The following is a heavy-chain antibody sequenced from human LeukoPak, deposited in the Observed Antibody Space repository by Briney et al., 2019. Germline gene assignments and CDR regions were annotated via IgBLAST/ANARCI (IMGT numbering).Heavy chain of an antibody. Sequence: GGSLRLFCAASGFTFDDFGMQWGRQAPGHGLELVSGISWNSGTIGYADSVKGRFTISRDNAKNSLYLQMNSLRAEDTALYYCAKDISGWLGFDHWGQGTLVTVSS. CDR3: AKDISGWLGFDH. CDR2: ISWNSGTI. J-gene: IGHJ4*02. V-gene: IGHV3-9*01. CDR1: GFTFDDFG. D-gene: IGHD6-19*01.